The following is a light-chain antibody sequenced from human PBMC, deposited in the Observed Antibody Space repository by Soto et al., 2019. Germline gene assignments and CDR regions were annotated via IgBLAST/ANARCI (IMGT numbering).Light chain of an antibody. CDR2: AVS. CDR3: CSYMRNSLYV. CDR1: SSDVGDYNY. Sequence: QSALTQPASVSGSPGQSITISCTGTSSDVGDYNYVSWYQQHPGEAPKLMISAVSNRPSGVSDRFSGSKSGNTASLTISGLQAEDEADYYCSYMRNSLYVFGTGTQLTVL. J-gene: IGLJ6*01. V-gene: IGLV2-14*01.